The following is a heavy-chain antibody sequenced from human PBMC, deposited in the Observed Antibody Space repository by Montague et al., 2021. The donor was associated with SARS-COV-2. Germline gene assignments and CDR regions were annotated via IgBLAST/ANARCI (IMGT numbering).Heavy chain of an antibody. J-gene: IGHJ6*02. CDR2: IYYSGST. Sequence: SETLSLTCTVSGGSISSSSYYWGWIRQPPGKGLEWIGSIYYSGSTYYNPSLKSRVTISVDTSKNQFPLKPSSVTAADTAVYYCARHDDILTTYYYYYGMDVWGQGTTVTVSS. D-gene: IGHD3-9*01. V-gene: IGHV4-39*01. CDR1: GGSISSSSYY. CDR3: ARHDDILTTYYYYYGMDV.